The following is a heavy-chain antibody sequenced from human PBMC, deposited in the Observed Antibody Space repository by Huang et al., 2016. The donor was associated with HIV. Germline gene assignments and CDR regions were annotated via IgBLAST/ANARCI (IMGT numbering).Heavy chain of an antibody. CDR2: IYYSGIT. V-gene: IGHV4-39*01. D-gene: IGHD6-13*01. CDR3: ASPGSWYRPKFHFDY. CDR1: GGSISSSSYY. Sequence: QLQLQESGPGLVKPSETLSLSCPVSGGSISSSSYYCGGLRQPPGKGLEWMGSIYYSGITYYNSSLKSRITMSVDTSKNQFSLKLSSVTAADTALDYCASPGSWYRPKFHFDYWGQGILVTVSS. J-gene: IGHJ4*02.